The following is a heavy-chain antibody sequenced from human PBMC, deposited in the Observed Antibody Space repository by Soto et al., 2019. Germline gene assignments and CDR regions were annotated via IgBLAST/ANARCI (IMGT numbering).Heavy chain of an antibody. CDR3: ARQIYDSDTGPNFQYYFDS. V-gene: IGHV5-10-1*01. J-gene: IGHJ4*02. CDR2: IDPSDSQT. CDR1: GYSFAGYW. D-gene: IGHD3-22*01. Sequence: GESLKISCKGSGYSFAGYWITWVRQKPGKGLEWMGRIDPSDSQTYYSPSFRGHVTISVTKSITTVFLQWSSLRASDTAMYYCARQIYDSDTGPNFQYYFDSWGQGTPVTVYS.